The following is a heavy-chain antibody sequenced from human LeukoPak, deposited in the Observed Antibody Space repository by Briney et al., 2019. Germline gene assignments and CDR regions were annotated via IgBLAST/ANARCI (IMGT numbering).Heavy chain of an antibody. D-gene: IGHD3-10*01. Sequence: PSETLSLTCIVSGGSISSYYWSWIRQPPGKGLEWIGYIYYSGSTNYNPSLKSRVTISVDTSKNQFSLKLSSVTAADTAVYYCARDGVYGRYYFDYWGQGTLVIVSS. J-gene: IGHJ4*02. CDR3: ARDGVYGRYYFDY. CDR2: IYYSGST. V-gene: IGHV4-59*01. CDR1: GGSISSYY.